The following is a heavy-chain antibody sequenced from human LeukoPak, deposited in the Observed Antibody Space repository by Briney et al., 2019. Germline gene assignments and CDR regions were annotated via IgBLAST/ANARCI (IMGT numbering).Heavy chain of an antibody. V-gene: IGHV4-61*02. J-gene: IGHJ4*02. Sequence: SQTLSLTCSVSGVSVRSGSYYWSWLRQPAGEGLQWVGRIYSSGNTYYNPSLNSRVTISVDSSKNQFSLRLSSVTAADTAVYYCARAADYYDSSGYFFDSWGQGTLVTVSS. CDR1: GVSVRSGSYY. CDR3: ARAADYYDSSGYFFDS. D-gene: IGHD3-22*01. CDR2: IYSSGNT.